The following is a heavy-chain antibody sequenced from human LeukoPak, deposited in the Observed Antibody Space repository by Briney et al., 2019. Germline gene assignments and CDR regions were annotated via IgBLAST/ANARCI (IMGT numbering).Heavy chain of an antibody. CDR1: GLTFNNYW. D-gene: IGHD1-26*01. CDR3: ARRRYSGSSQHFDY. V-gene: IGHV3-7*01. J-gene: IGHJ4*02. CDR2: IKQDRSEK. Sequence: GGSLRLSCAAFGLTFNNYWMSWVRQAPGKGLEWVANIKQDRSEKYYVGSVKGRFTVSRDNAKNSLYLQMNSLRAEDTAVYYCARRRYSGSSQHFDYWGQGTLVTVSS.